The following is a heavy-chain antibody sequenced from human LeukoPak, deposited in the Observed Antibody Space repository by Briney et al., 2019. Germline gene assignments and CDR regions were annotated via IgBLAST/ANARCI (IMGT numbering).Heavy chain of an antibody. D-gene: IGHD1-1*01. Sequence: ASVKVSCKASGYTFTNFDVTWVRQASGQGLEWMGWMSPYSGTTGSAQKFQGRVTMTRNTSINSAYLEIKNLTSDDTAVYYCARALDTTVLLGAYWGQGTPVTVSP. CDR3: ARALDTTVLLGAY. J-gene: IGHJ4*02. V-gene: IGHV1-8*01. CDR1: GYTFTNFD. CDR2: MSPYSGTT.